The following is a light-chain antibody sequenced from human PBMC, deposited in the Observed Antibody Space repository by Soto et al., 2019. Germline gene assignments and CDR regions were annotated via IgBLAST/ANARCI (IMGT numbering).Light chain of an antibody. J-gene: IGKJ2*01. CDR1: QSISSW. Sequence: DIQMTQSPSTLSASVGDRVTITCRASQSISSWLAWYQQKPGKAPKLLIYDASSLESGVPSRFSGSGSGTEFTLPISSLQPDDFATYYCQQYNSYSFYTFGQGTKLEIK. CDR3: QQYNSYSFYT. V-gene: IGKV1-5*01. CDR2: DAS.